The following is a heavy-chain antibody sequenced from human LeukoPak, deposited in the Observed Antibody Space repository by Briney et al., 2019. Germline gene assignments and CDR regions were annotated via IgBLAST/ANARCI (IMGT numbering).Heavy chain of an antibody. CDR2: IKTDGSST. CDR1: GFTFSSYW. J-gene: IGHJ6*03. CDR3: ARAGRYCSSTSCYNYYYMDV. D-gene: IGHD2-2*01. Sequence: GGSLRLSCGASGFTFSSYWMHWVRQAPGKGLVWVSRIKTDGSSTSYADSVKGRFTISRDNAKNTLYLQMSSLRAEDTAVYYCARAGRYCSSTSCYNYYYMDVWGKGTTVTVSS. V-gene: IGHV3-74*01.